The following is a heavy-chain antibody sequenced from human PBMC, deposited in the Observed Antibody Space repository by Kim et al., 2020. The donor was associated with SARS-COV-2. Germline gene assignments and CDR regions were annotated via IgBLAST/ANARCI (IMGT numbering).Heavy chain of an antibody. CDR2: IGCDSNMI. V-gene: IGHV3-9*01. CDR3: IKDVNPGGVDY. CDR1: GFNICDHS. J-gene: IGHJ4*02. Sequence: GGSLRLSCVASGFNICDHSMHWVRQAPGKGLEWVSGIGCDSNMIDYVDSVKGRFTISRDNAKNSLYLQMNSLRPEDTALYFCIKDVNPGGVDYWGQGTLVTVSS. D-gene: IGHD1-26*01.